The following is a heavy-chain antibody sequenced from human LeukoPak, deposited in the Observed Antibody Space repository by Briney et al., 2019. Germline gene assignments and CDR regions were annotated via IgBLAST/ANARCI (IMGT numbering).Heavy chain of an antibody. CDR2: INHSGST. V-gene: IGHV4-34*01. Sequence: SETLSLTCAVYGGSFSGYYWSWIRQPPGKGLEWIGEINHSGSTNYNPSLKSLVTISVDTSKNRFSLKLSSVTAADTAVYYCARDPLKGWYDILTGYRYFDIWGQGTMVTVSS. CDR1: GGSFSGYY. CDR3: ARDPLKGWYDILTGYRYFDI. J-gene: IGHJ3*02. D-gene: IGHD3-9*01.